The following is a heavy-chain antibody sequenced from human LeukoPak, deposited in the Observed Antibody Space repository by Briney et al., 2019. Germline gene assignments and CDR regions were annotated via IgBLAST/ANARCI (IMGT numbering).Heavy chain of an antibody. CDR2: IYYSGST. CDR1: GGSISSYY. CDR3: AREGGRAGGDV. D-gene: IGHD1-26*01. V-gene: IGHV4-59*01. J-gene: IGHJ6*04. Sequence: ASETLSLTCTVSGGSISSYYWSWIRQPPGKGLEWIGYIYYSGSTTYNPSLKSRLTISVDTSKNQFSLRLSSLTAADTAVYYCAREGGRAGGDVWGKGTTVTVSS.